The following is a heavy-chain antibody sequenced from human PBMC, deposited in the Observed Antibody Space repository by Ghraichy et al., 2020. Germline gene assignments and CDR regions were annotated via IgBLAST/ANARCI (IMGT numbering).Heavy chain of an antibody. V-gene: IGHV3-23*01. CDR3: AKEGGGYSGYDYGDYYYYYGMDV. J-gene: IGHJ6*02. Sequence: GESLNISCAASGFTFSSYAMSWVRQAPGKGLEWVSAISGSGGSTYYADSVKGRFTISRDNSKNTLYLQMNSLRAEDTAVYYCAKEGGGYSGYDYGDYYYYYGMDVWPRDHGHRLL. CDR2: ISGSGGST. D-gene: IGHD5-12*01. CDR1: GFTFSSYA.